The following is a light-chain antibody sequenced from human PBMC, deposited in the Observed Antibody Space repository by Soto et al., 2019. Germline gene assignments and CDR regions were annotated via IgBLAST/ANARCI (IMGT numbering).Light chain of an antibody. CDR3: QHSFSTL. Sequence: DIQLTQSPSLSASVGDRVTITCRASENIKNYLNWFQQTPGKAPRVLIYAASTLQGGVPSRFSGSGSGTYFTLTISSVQPEDFATYFCQHSFSTLFGPGTKVDFK. CDR1: ENIKNY. V-gene: IGKV1-39*01. J-gene: IGKJ3*01. CDR2: AAS.